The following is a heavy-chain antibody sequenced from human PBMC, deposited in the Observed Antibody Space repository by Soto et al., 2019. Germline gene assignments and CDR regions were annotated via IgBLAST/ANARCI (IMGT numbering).Heavy chain of an antibody. J-gene: IGHJ4*02. Sequence: QVQLVESGGGVVQPGRSLRLSCAASGFTFSNYGMHWVRQGPGKGLEWVAAIWFDGSTTYYRDSVKGRFTISRDNSKNTLDLQMNSLRVDDTAVYYCAKIVDFSTGDPSRTFDSWGQGTLVTVSS. CDR2: IWFDGSTT. CDR1: GFTFSNYG. CDR3: AKIVDFSTGDPSRTFDS. V-gene: IGHV3-33*06. D-gene: IGHD3-3*01.